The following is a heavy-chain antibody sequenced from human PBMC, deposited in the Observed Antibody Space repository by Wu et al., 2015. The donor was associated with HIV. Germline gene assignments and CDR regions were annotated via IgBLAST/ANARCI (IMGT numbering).Heavy chain of an antibody. J-gene: IGHJ4*02. Sequence: QVQLVQSGAEVKKPGASVKVSCKASGYSFTGQYMHWVRQAPGQGLEWMGGINPGSGDTSYSQKLQNRVTMTRDTSISTAYMELNRLRFDDTAVYYCARDPQEVSGWYTHWGQGTLVTVSS. CDR2: INPGSGDT. V-gene: IGHV1-2*02. CDR3: ARDPQEVSGWYTH. CDR1: GYSFTGQY. D-gene: IGHD6-19*01.